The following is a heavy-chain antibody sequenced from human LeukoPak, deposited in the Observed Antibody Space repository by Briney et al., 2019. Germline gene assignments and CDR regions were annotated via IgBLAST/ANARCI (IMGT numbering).Heavy chain of an antibody. Sequence: GASVKVSCKASGYTFTSYGISWVRQAPGQGLEWMGWISAYNGSTNYAQKLQGRVTMTTDTSTSTAYMELRSLRSDDTAVYYCARDTYPYCGGDCYSGDWGQGTLVTVSS. D-gene: IGHD2-21*02. CDR1: GYTFTSYG. V-gene: IGHV1-18*01. J-gene: IGHJ4*02. CDR3: ARDTYPYCGGDCYSGD. CDR2: ISAYNGST.